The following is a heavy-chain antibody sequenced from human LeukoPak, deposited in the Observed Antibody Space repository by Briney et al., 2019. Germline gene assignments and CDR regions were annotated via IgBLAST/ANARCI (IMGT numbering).Heavy chain of an antibody. Sequence: GGSLRLSCAASGFTFSNAWMSWVRQAPGKGLEWVGRIKSKTDGGTTDYAAPVKGRFTTSRDVSKTTLYLQMNSLKTEDSAVYYCTSADYSSGRYYFDYWGQGTLVTVSS. V-gene: IGHV3-15*01. J-gene: IGHJ4*02. CDR3: TSADYSSGRYYFDY. CDR2: IKSKTDGGTT. D-gene: IGHD6-19*01. CDR1: GFTFSNAW.